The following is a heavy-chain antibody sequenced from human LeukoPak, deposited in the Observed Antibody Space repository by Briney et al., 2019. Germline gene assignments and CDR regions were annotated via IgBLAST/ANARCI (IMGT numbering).Heavy chain of an antibody. D-gene: IGHD3-10*01. J-gene: IGHJ4*02. Sequence: GASVKVSCKASGYTFTSYGISWVRQAPGQGLEWMGWISAYNGNTNYAQKLQGRVTMTTDTSTSTAYMGLRSLRSDDTAVYYCARNPPYYYGSGSYYGGFDYWGQGTLVTVSS. CDR1: GYTFTSYG. CDR2: ISAYNGNT. V-gene: IGHV1-18*04. CDR3: ARNPPYYYGSGSYYGGFDY.